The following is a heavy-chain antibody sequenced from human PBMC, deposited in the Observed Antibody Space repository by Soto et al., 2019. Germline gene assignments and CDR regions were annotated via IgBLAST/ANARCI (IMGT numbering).Heavy chain of an antibody. J-gene: IGHJ4*02. CDR2: ISGSGGST. Sequence: PGGSLRLSCAASGFTFSSYAMSWVRQAPGKGLEWVSAISGSGGSTYYADSVKGRFTISRDNSKNTLYLQMNSLRAEDTAVYYCAKDLPLGYCSGGSCYGGGYFDYWGQGTLVTVSS. CDR3: AKDLPLGYCSGGSCYGGGYFDY. V-gene: IGHV3-23*01. CDR1: GFTFSSYA. D-gene: IGHD2-15*01.